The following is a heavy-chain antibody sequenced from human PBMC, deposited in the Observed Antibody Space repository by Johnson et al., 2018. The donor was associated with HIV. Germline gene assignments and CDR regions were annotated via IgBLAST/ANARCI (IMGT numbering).Heavy chain of an antibody. CDR2: ISSNGGST. CDR3: ARSDVDIVATILFDI. D-gene: IGHD5-12*01. V-gene: IGHV3-64*01. J-gene: IGHJ3*02. Sequence: VQLVESGGGLLQPGGSLRLSCAASGFTFSSYAMHWVRQAPGKGLEYVSAISSNGGSTYYANSVKGRFTISRDNSKNTLYLQMGSLRAEDMAVYYCARSDVDIVATILFDIWGQGTMVTVSS. CDR1: GFTFSSYA.